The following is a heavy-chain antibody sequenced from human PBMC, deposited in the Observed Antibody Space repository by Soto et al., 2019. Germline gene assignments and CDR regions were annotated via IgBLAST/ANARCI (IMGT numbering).Heavy chain of an antibody. CDR2: INPYGGDT. J-gene: IGHJ5*02. CDR1: GYSFATYA. D-gene: IGHD5-18*01. CDR3: ARRYRSAGWLEP. Sequence: QVQLVQSGAEVKKPGAAVKVSCKASGYSFATYAIHWVRRAPGQGLEWMGWINPYGGDTEYSDTFQDRVTITRDTPATTAYMELRGLTSADTAVYYCARRYRSAGWLEPWGQGTLVTVSS. V-gene: IGHV1-3*01.